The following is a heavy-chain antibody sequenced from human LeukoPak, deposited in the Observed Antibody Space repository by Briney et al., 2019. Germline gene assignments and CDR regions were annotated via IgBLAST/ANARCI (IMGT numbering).Heavy chain of an antibody. CDR2: IQYDGSNK. J-gene: IGHJ4*02. D-gene: IGHD3-9*01. Sequence: GGSLRLSCAASGFTFSSYGMHWVRQAPGKGLEWVTFIQYDGSNKYYADSVKGRFTISRDNSKNTLYLQMNSLRAEDTAVYYCARDEYYDILTGYYPIDYWGQGTLVTVSS. CDR1: GFTFSSYG. V-gene: IGHV3-30*02. CDR3: ARDEYYDILTGYYPIDY.